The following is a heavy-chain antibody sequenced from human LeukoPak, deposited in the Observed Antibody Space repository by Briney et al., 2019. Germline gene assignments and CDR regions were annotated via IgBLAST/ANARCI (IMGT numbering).Heavy chain of an antibody. J-gene: IGHJ4*02. CDR2: INHSGST. Sequence: SETLSLTCAVYGGSFSGYYWSWIRQPPGKGLEWIGEINHSGSTNYNPSLKSRVTISVDTSKNRFSLKLSSVTAADTAVYYCASSPHCSSTSCPVPFDYWGQGTLVTVSS. V-gene: IGHV4-34*01. D-gene: IGHD2-2*01. CDR3: ASSPHCSSTSCPVPFDY. CDR1: GGSFSGYY.